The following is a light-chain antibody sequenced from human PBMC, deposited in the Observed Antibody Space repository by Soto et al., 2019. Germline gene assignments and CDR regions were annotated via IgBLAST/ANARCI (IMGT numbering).Light chain of an antibody. CDR2: AAS. CDR3: QQSYSPLWGT. V-gene: IGKV1-39*01. Sequence: DIQMPQSPSSLSASVGDRATITCRTSQNINTYLNWYQQKPGKAPKLLIYAASSLQSGVPSRFSGSGSGTDFTLTISSLQPEDFATYYCQQSYSPLWGTCGQGTKVGI. CDR1: QNINTY. J-gene: IGKJ1*01.